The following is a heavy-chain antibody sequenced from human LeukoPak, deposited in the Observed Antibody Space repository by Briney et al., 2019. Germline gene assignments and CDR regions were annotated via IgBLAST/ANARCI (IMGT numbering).Heavy chain of an antibody. CDR1: GFTFSSYA. Sequence: GGSLRLSCAASGFTFSSYAMTWVRQAPGKGLEWVSAISGSGGSTNYADSVKGRFTISRDNSKNTLYLQMNSLRAEDTAVYYCERSGAWFADAFDIRGQGTMVTVSS. D-gene: IGHD3-10*01. V-gene: IGHV3-23*01. J-gene: IGHJ3*02. CDR2: ISGSGGST. CDR3: ERSGAWFADAFDI.